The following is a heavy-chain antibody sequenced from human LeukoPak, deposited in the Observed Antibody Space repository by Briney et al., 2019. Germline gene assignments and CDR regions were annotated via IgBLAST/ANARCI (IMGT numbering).Heavy chain of an antibody. CDR3: ARGGGRVRGDYYAPDI. CDR1: GGSISSYY. J-gene: IGHJ6*02. Sequence: SETLSLTCTVSGGSISSYYWSWIRQPPGKGLEWIGYIYYSGSTNYNPSLQRRVSISLDGSKNHFSLRLWSVTAAATAVYYCARGGGRVRGDYYAPDIWGPGTTVT. D-gene: IGHD3-10*01. CDR2: IYYSGST. V-gene: IGHV4-59*12.